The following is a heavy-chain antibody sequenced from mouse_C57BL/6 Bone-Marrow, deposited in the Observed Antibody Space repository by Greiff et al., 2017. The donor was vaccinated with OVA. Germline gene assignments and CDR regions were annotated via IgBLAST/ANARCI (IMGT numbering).Heavy chain of an antibody. V-gene: IGHV5-4*03. CDR1: GFTFSSYA. CDR2: ISDGGSYT. D-gene: IGHD2-1*01. CDR3: AIYGTYYFDY. J-gene: IGHJ2*01. Sequence: EVKLVESGGGLVKPGGSLKLSCAASGFTFSSYAMSWVRQTPGRRLEWVATISDGGSYTYYTDKVKGRVTISRDNATNNLYLHMSHLKSEDTAMYSCAIYGTYYFDYCGQGPTPTVSS.